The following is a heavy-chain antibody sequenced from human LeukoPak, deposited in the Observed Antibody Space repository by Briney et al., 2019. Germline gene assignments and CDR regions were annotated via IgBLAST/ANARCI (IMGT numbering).Heavy chain of an antibody. CDR2: MNPNSGNT. D-gene: IGHD3-9*01. CDR3: ARGGGDILTGYYNGYFDY. Sequence: VASVKVSCKASGYTFTSYDINWVRQATGQGLEWMGWMNPNSGNTGYAQKFQGRVTMTRNTSISTAYMELSSLRSEDTAVYYCARGGGDILTGYYNGYFDYWGQGTLVTVSS. CDR1: GYTFTSYD. V-gene: IGHV1-8*01. J-gene: IGHJ4*02.